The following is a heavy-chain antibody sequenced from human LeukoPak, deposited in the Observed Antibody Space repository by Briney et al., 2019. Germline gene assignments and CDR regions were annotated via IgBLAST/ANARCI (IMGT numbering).Heavy chain of an antibody. J-gene: IGHJ3*02. CDR3: AREWSGSYPIDI. D-gene: IGHD1-26*01. V-gene: IGHV3-7*01. CDR1: GFTFSRYW. Sequence: PGGSLRLSCAASGFTFSRYWMSWVRQAPGKGLEWVANIKQDGSEKYYVDSVKGRFTISRDNAKNSLYLQMNSLRAEDTAVYYCAREWSGSYPIDIGGQGTMVTVSS. CDR2: IKQDGSEK.